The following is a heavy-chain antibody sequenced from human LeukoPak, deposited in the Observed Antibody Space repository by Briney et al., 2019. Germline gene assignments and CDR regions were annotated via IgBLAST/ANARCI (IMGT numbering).Heavy chain of an antibody. CDR2: IRSDGSKE. CDR1: GLTFSSYG. V-gene: IGHV3-30*02. J-gene: IGHJ3*01. Sequence: GGSLRLSCAASGLTFSSYGMHWVRQAPGKGLEWVAYIRSDGSKEYHADSVKGRFIISRDNSKKILCLQMNSLRAEDTAMYYCAKEAGLFDVWGQGAMVTVSS. CDR3: AKEAGLFDV.